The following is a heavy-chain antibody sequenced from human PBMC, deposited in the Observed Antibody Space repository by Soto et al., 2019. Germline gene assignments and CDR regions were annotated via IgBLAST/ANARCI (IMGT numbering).Heavy chain of an antibody. Sequence: SVKVSCKASGGTFSSYAISWVRQAPGQGLEWMGGIIPIFGTANYAQKFQGRVTITADESTSTAYMELSSLRSEDTAVYYCARDGGYCSGGSCYHGPTYYYYGMDVWGQGTTVTV. V-gene: IGHV1-69*13. CDR3: ARDGGYCSGGSCYHGPTYYYYGMDV. J-gene: IGHJ6*01. D-gene: IGHD2-15*01. CDR1: GGTFSSYA. CDR2: IIPIFGTA.